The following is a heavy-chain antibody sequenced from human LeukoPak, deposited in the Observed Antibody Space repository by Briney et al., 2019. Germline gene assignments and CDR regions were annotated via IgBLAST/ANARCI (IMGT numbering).Heavy chain of an antibody. D-gene: IGHD3-10*01. Sequence: SETLSLTCTVSGGSISSYYWSWIRQPAGKGLEWIGRIYTSGSTNYNPSLKSRVTMSVDTSKNQFSLKLSSVTAADTAVYYCAKDGLRGDRGDNWFDPWGQGTLVTVSS. CDR3: AKDGLRGDRGDNWFDP. J-gene: IGHJ5*02. CDR1: GGSISSYY. CDR2: IYTSGST. V-gene: IGHV4-4*07.